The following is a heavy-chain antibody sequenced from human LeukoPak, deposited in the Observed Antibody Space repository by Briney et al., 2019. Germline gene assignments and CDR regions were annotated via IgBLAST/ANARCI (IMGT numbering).Heavy chain of an antibody. J-gene: IGHJ3*02. V-gene: IGHV4-34*01. CDR3: ATEQWLTPGVQEGAFDI. CDR2: INHSGST. Sequence: PSETLSLTCAVYGGSFSGYYWSWIRQPPGKGLEWIGEINHSGSTNYNPSLKSRVTISVDTSKNQFSLKLSSVTAADTAVYYCATEQWLTPGVQEGAFDIWGQGTMVTVSS. D-gene: IGHD6-19*01. CDR1: GGSFSGYY.